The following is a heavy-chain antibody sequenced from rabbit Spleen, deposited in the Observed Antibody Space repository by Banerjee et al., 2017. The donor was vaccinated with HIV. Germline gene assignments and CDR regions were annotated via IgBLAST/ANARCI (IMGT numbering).Heavy chain of an antibody. J-gene: IGHJ4*01. CDR1: GFSFSSSYW. D-gene: IGHD7-1*01. V-gene: IGHV1S45*01. Sequence: EESGGGLVQPEGSLTLTCTASGFSFSSSYWISWVRQAPGKGLEWIAWIDGGNSGRTYYASWAKGRFTISKPSSTTVTLQMTRLTAADTATYFCARYINDAIGGYTFNLWGPGTLVTVS. CDR3: ARYINDAIGGYTFNL. CDR2: IDGGNSGRT.